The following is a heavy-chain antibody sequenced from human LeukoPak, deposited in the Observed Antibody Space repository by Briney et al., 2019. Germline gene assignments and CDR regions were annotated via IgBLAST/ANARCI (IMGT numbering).Heavy chain of an antibody. Sequence: GASVKVSCKASGYTFTGYYMHWVRQAPGQGLEWMGWINPNSGGTNYAQKFQGRVTMTRDTSISTAYMGLSRLRSDDTAVYYCATDYYDSSGYPHYFDYWGQGTLVTVSS. CDR2: INPNSGGT. D-gene: IGHD3-22*01. J-gene: IGHJ4*02. CDR1: GYTFTGYY. CDR3: ATDYYDSSGYPHYFDY. V-gene: IGHV1-2*02.